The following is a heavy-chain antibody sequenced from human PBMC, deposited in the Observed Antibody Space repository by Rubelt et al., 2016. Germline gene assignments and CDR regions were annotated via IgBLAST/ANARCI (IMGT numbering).Heavy chain of an antibody. CDR3: AKDRSVAGRGGLDY. V-gene: IGHV3-30*18. D-gene: IGHD6-19*01. CDR2: ISYDGSNK. J-gene: IGHJ4*02. Sequence: GKGLEWVTVISYDGSNKYYADSVKGRFTISRDNSKNTLYLQMNSLRAEDTAVYYCAKDRSVAGRGGLDYWGRGTLVTVSS.